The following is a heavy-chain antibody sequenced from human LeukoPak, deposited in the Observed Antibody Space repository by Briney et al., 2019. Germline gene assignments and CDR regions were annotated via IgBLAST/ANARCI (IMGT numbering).Heavy chain of an antibody. V-gene: IGHV3-30*02. D-gene: IGHD1-26*01. CDR2: IRYDGSNK. CDR3: AKGGVGATGGWFDP. J-gene: IGHJ5*02. CDR1: GFTFSTFG. Sequence: PGGSLRLSCAASGFAASGFTFSTFGMHWVRQAPGKGLEWVAFIRYDGSNKYYADSVKGRFTISRDNSKNTLYLQMNSLRAEDTAVYYCAKGGVGATGGWFDPWGQGTLVTVSS.